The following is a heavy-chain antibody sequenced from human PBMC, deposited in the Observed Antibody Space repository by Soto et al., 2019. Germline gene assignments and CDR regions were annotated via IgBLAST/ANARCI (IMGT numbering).Heavy chain of an antibody. J-gene: IGHJ5*02. CDR1: GYTFTSYY. Sequence: ASVKVSCKASGYTFTSYYMHWVRQAPGQGLEWMGIINPSGGSTSYAQRFQGRVTMTRDTSTSTVYMELSSLRSEDTAVYYCARTGDILIVPRAPTWTDPRGQGPLVTVFS. CDR3: ARTGDILIVPRAPTWTDP. CDR2: INPSGGST. V-gene: IGHV1-46*01. D-gene: IGHD2-2*01.